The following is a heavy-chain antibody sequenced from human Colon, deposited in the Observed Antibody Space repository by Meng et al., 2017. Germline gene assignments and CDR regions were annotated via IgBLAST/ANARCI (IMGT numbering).Heavy chain of an antibody. V-gene: IGHV4-61*01. J-gene: IGHJ4*02. Sequence: QVQLPESGPGLVRPSETLSLTCTVSGASVSDTNSAWSWIRQPPGKGLEWIGYGSTNHNPSLKSRVTISVDTSKNQFSLTLNSVTAADTAVYYCARDNWGSLDYWGQGTPVTVSS. D-gene: IGHD7-27*01. CDR1: GASVSDTNSA. CDR2: GST. CDR3: ARDNWGSLDY.